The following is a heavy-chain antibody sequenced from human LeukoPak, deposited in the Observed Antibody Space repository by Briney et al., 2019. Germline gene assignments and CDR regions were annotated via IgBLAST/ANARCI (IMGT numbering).Heavy chain of an antibody. CDR2: ISSSSYI. Sequence: GGSLRLSCAASGFTFSSYGMHWVRQAPGKGLEWVSSISSSSYIYYAGSVKGRFTISRDNAKNSLYLQMNSLRAEDTAVYYCARVHSSGWYEIGPSLIWGQGTLVTVSS. J-gene: IGHJ4*02. CDR1: GFTFSSYG. V-gene: IGHV3-21*01. D-gene: IGHD6-19*01. CDR3: ARVHSSGWYEIGPSLI.